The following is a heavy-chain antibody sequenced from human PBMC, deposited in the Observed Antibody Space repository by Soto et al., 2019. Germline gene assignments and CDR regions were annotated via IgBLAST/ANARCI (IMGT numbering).Heavy chain of an antibody. D-gene: IGHD3-9*01. CDR1: GYSFTSYW. V-gene: IGHV5-51*01. CDR3: ARACDILTGYYKDYYYGMDV. CDR2: IYPGDSDT. J-gene: IGHJ6*02. Sequence: GESLKISCKGSGYSFTSYWIGWVRQMPGKGLEWMGIIYPGDSDTRYSPSFQGQVTISADKSISTAYLQWSSLKASDTAMYYCARACDILTGYYKDYYYGMDVWGQGTTVTVSS.